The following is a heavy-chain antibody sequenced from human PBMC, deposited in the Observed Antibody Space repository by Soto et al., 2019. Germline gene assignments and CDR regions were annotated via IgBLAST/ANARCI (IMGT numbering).Heavy chain of an antibody. CDR2: ISYDGSNK. J-gene: IGHJ4*02. CDR1: GFTFSSYA. Sequence: QVQLVESGGGVVQPGRSPRLSCAASGFTFSSYAMHWVRQAPGKGLEWVAVISYDGSNKYYADSVKGRFTISRDNSKNTLYLQMNSLRAEDTAVYYCARDLTGTFDYWGQGTLVTVSS. V-gene: IGHV3-30-3*01. CDR3: ARDLTGTFDY. D-gene: IGHD1-20*01.